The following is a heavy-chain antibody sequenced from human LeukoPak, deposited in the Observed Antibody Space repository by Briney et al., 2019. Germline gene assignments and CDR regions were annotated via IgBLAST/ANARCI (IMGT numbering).Heavy chain of an antibody. V-gene: IGHV4-4*02. CDR1: GFTFSSYW. CDR3: SRENGAFSPFGY. J-gene: IGHJ4*02. D-gene: IGHD2-8*01. CDR2: ISLTGLT. Sequence: GSLRLSCAASGFTFSSYWMSWVRQPPGQGLEWIGEISLTGLTHYNPFLESRVTVSLDKSKNQLSLNLTSVTAADTAVYYCSRENGAFSPFGYWGQGTLVTVLS.